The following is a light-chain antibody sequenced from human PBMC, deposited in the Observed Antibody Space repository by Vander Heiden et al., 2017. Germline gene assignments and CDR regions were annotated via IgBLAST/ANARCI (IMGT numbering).Light chain of an antibody. CDR3: QQYGRSSRT. CDR1: QNVISTF. Sequence: DIVLTQSPGTLSLSPGERATLSCRASQNVISTFLAWYQQKPGQAPRLLIYGASSRATGIPDRFSGSGSGTDFTLTISRLEPEDFAVYYCQQYGRSSRTFGQGTKVE. V-gene: IGKV3-20*01. J-gene: IGKJ1*01. CDR2: GAS.